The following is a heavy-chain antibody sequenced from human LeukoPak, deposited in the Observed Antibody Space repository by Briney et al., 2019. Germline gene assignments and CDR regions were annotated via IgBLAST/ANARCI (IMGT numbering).Heavy chain of an antibody. J-gene: IGHJ4*02. CDR2: IGRGGNTI. V-gene: IGHV3-11*04. CDR3: ARDFSIAARPYPDY. Sequence: GGSLRLSCVTSGFTFSDYYMSWIRQAPGKGLEWVSYIGRGGNTIYYADSVKGRFTISRDNAKNSLYLQMNSLRAEDTAVYYCARDFSIAARPYPDYWGQGTLVTVSS. CDR1: GFTFSDYY. D-gene: IGHD6-13*01.